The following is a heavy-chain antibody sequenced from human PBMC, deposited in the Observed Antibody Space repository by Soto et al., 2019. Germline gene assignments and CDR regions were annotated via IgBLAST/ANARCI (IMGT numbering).Heavy chain of an antibody. CDR3: ARRPGGYSSSWYYFDY. V-gene: IGHV4-34*01. CDR1: GWSFSGYY. J-gene: IGHJ4*02. CDR2: INHSGST. Sequence: TSETLSLPCAVYGWSFSGYYWSWIRQPPGKGLEWIGEINHSGSTNYNPSLKSRVTISVDTSKNQFSLKLSSVTAADTAVYYCARRPGGYSSSWYYFDYWGQGTLVTVSS. D-gene: IGHD6-13*01.